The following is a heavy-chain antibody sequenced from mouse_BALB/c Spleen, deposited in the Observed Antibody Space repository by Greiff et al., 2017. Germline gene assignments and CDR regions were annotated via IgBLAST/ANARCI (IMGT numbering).Heavy chain of an antibody. D-gene: IGHD2-4*01. V-gene: IGHV5-4*02. CDR3: ARAMITTRTWFAY. CDR1: GFTFSDYY. CDR2: ISDGGSYT. J-gene: IGHJ3*01. Sequence: EVKLVESGGGLVKPGGSLKLSCAASGFTFSDYYMYWVRQTPEKRLEWVATISDGGSYTYYPDSVKGRFTISRDNAKNNLYLQMSSLKSEDTAMYYRARAMITTRTWFAYWGQGTLVTVSA.